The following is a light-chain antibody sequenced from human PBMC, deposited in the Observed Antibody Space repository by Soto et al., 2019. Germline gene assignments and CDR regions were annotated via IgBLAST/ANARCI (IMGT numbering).Light chain of an antibody. CDR1: SSNIGGNS. J-gene: IGLJ1*01. CDR2: DDN. V-gene: IGLV1-51*01. Sequence: QPVLTQPPSVSAAPGPKVTISSSGSSSNIGGNSVSWYQQLPGTAPKLLIYDDNKRPSGIPDRFAGSKSGTSATLGITGFQTGDEADYYCGSWDSSLSAYVFGTGTKVTVL. CDR3: GSWDSSLSAYV.